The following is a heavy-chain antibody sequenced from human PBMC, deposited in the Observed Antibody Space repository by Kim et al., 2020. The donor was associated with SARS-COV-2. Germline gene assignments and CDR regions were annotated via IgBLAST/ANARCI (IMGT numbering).Heavy chain of an antibody. CDR3: ARGPNYSPFDY. CDR1: GFTFSSYE. J-gene: IGHJ4*02. CDR2: ISGSGTTI. D-gene: IGHD4-4*01. V-gene: IGHV3-48*03. Sequence: GGSLRLSCAASGFTFSSYEMNWVRQAPGKGLEWVSYISGSGTTIYYADSVRGRFNISRDNDKNSLYLQMNSLRAEDTAVYYCARGPNYSPFDYWGQGTLV.